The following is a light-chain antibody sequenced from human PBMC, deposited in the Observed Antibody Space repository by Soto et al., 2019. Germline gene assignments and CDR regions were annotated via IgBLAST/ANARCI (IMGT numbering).Light chain of an antibody. V-gene: IGLV1-40*01. CDR3: QSYDSSLSGSV. Sequence: QSVLTQPPSVSGAPGQRVTISCTGRSSNIGASYAVHWYQQLPGTAPKLLIYGNSNRPSGVPDRFSGSKSGTSASLAITGLQAEDEADYHCQSYDSSLSGSVFGGGTKLTVL. CDR1: SSNIGASYA. CDR2: GNS. J-gene: IGLJ3*02.